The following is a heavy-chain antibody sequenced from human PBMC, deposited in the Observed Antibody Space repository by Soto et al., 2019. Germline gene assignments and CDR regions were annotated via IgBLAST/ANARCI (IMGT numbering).Heavy chain of an antibody. CDR3: ARGDGDLEWLSRPDY. Sequence: QVQLVESGGGVVQPGRSLRLSCAASGFTFSSYAMHWVRQAPGKGLEWVAVISYDGSNKYYADSVKGRFTISRDNSKNTLYLQMNSLRAEDTAVYYCARGDGDLEWLSRPDYWGQGTLVTVSS. D-gene: IGHD3-3*01. CDR1: GFTFSSYA. CDR2: ISYDGSNK. J-gene: IGHJ4*02. V-gene: IGHV3-30-3*01.